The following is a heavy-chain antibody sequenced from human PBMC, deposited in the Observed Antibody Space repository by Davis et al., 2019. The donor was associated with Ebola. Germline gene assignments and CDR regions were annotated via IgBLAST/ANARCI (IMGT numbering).Heavy chain of an antibody. D-gene: IGHD1-26*01. J-gene: IGHJ4*02. CDR3: AKDRRGWEYFDY. V-gene: IGHV3-23*01. Sequence: GESLKISCAASGFTFSSYGMHWVRQAPGKGLEWVSAISGSGGSTYYADSVKGRFTISRDNSKNTLYLQMNSLRAEDTAVYYCAKDRRGWEYFDYWGQGTLVTVSS. CDR1: GFTFSSYG. CDR2: ISGSGGST.